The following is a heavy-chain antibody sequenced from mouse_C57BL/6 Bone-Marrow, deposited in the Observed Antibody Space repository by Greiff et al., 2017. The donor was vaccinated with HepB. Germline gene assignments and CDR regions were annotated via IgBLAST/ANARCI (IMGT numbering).Heavy chain of an antibody. J-gene: IGHJ2*01. CDR1: GYTFTSYW. D-gene: IGHD1-1*01. CDR3: ARKKARCYYYGSSYFDY. V-gene: IGHV1-69*01. CDR2: IDPSDSYT. Sequence: VQLQQPGAELVMPGASVKLSCKASGYTFTSYWMHWVKQRPGQGLEWIGEIDPSDSYTNYNQKFKGKSTLTVDKSSSTSYMQLSSLTSEDSAVYYCARKKARCYYYGSSYFDYWGQGTTLTVSS.